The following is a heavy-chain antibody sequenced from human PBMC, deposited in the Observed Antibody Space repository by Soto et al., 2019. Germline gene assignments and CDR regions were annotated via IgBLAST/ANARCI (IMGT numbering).Heavy chain of an antibody. V-gene: IGHV3-23*01. Sequence: GGSLRLSCAASGFSFSDYAMTWVRQAPGKGPEWVSGISGSGGSTYYADSVEGRFTISRDNSKNTLYLQMNSLRAEDTAVYYCARRVVINSEYYFDYWGQGTLVTVSS. CDR1: GFSFSDYA. CDR2: ISGSGGST. CDR3: ARRVVINSEYYFDY. J-gene: IGHJ4*02. D-gene: IGHD3-3*01.